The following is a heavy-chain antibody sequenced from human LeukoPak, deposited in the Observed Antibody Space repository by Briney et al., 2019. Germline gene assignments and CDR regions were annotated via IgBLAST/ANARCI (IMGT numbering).Heavy chain of an antibody. CDR3: ARDRGSGVAVINFWFDP. CDR2: INPNSGGT. V-gene: IGHV1-2*02. CDR1: GYTFTGYY. J-gene: IGHJ5*02. Sequence: ASVKVSCKASGYTFTGYYMHWVRQAPGQGLEWMGWINPNSGGTNYAQKFQGRVTMTRDTSISTAYMELSRLRSDDTAVYYCARDRGSGVAVINFWFDPWGQGTLVTVSS. D-gene: IGHD3-22*01.